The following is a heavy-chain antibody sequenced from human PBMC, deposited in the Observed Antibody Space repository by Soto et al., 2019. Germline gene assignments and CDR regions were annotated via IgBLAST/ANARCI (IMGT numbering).Heavy chain of an antibody. CDR2: LYWDDDK. Sequence: QVTLKESGPTLVKPTQTLTLTCTVSGLSIRTTGVGVGWVRQPPGKPLEWLALLYWDDDKRYSPSLRSRLTIAKDISEKQVVLTMTNRDTVDTATYYCVQSRCGGDCLEIYSSHAYNGLDVWGQGTTVTVSS. V-gene: IGHV2-5*02. D-gene: IGHD2-21*02. CDR1: GLSIRTTGVG. J-gene: IGHJ6*02. CDR3: VQSRCGGDCLEIYSSHAYNGLDV.